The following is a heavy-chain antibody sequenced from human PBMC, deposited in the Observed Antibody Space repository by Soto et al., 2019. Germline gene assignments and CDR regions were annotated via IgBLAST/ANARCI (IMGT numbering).Heavy chain of an antibody. V-gene: IGHV3-30*18. Sequence: PGGSLRLSCTASGFTFRSFGMNWVRQAPGKGLEWVAVISNDKGNKYYADSVKGRFTISRDNSKNTLYLQMNSLRAEDTAVYFWAKAGGTWGAYYYGMDVWGQGTTVTVSS. CDR1: GFTFRSFG. CDR3: AKAGGTWGAYYYGMDV. D-gene: IGHD3-16*01. CDR2: ISNDKGNK. J-gene: IGHJ6*02.